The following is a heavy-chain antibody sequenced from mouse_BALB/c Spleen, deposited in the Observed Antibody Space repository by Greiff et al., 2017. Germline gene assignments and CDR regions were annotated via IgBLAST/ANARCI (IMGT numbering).Heavy chain of an antibody. J-gene: IGHJ4*01. D-gene: IGHD1-1*01. Sequence: QVQLQQSGAELVKPGASVKLSCKASGYTFTSYYMYWVKQRPGQGLEWIGEINPSNGGTNFNEKFKSKATLTVDKSSSTAYMQLSSLTSEDSAVYYCTTLLRHYAMDDWGQGTSVTVSS. V-gene: IGHV1S16*01. CDR3: TTLLRHYAMDD. CDR2: INPSNGGT. CDR1: GYTFTSYY.